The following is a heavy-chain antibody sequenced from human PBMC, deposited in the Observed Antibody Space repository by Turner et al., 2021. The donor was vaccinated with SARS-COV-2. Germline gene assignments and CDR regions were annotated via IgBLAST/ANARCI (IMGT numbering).Heavy chain of an antibody. V-gene: IGHV1-69*06. CDR3: ARSWRMSNSDFDY. J-gene: IGHJ4*02. CDR2: IIPIFGRA. CDR1: GGTFSSYA. Sequence: QVQLVQSGAAVKQPGSSVKVSCKASGGTFSSYAISWVRQAPGQGLEWMGGIIPIFGRANYAQKFEGRVTITADKSTSTAYMELSSLRSDDTAVYYCARSWRMSNSDFDYWGQGTLVTVSS. D-gene: IGHD6-13*01.